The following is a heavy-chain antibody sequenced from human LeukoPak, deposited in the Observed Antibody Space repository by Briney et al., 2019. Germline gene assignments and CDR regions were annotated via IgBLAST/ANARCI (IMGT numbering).Heavy chain of an antibody. J-gene: IGHJ4*02. D-gene: IGHD3-9*01. CDR3: ATTKQARRYFDY. CDR1: GYTFTGYY. Sequence: ASVRVSCTASGYTFTGYYMHWVRQAPGQGLERMGWIYPNSGGTNYAQKFQGRVTMTRDTSISTAYMELSRLRSDDTAVYYCATTKQARRYFDYWGQGTLVTVSS. V-gene: IGHV1-2*02. CDR2: IYPNSGGT.